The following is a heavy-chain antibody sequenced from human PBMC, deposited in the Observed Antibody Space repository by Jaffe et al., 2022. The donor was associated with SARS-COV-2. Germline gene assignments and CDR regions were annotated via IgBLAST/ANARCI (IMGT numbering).Heavy chain of an antibody. V-gene: IGHV4-34*01. D-gene: IGHD6-19*01. J-gene: IGHJ5*02. CDR1: GGSFSGYY. CDR2: INHSGST. Sequence: QVQLQQWGAGLLKPSETLSLTCAVYGGSFSGYYWSWIRQPPGKGLEWIGEINHSGSTNYNPSLKSRVTISVDTSKNQFSLKLSSVTAADTAVYYCARGSPKFDEAVAANWFDPWGQGTLVTVSS. CDR3: ARGSPKFDEAVAANWFDP.